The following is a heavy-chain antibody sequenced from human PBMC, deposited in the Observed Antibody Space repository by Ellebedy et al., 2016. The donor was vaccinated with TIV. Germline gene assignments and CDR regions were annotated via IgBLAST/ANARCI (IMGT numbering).Heavy chain of an antibody. J-gene: IGHJ5*02. V-gene: IGHV1-46*01. CDR3: ARDVAGFDP. D-gene: IGHD2-15*01. CDR1: GYTFTSYF. Sequence: ASVRVSCKASGYTFTSYFMHWVRQAPGQGLEWMGIINPRGGSTSYAQKFQGRVTMTRDTSTSTVYMELSSLRYDDTAVYYCARDVAGFDPWGQGTLVTVSS. CDR2: INPRGGST.